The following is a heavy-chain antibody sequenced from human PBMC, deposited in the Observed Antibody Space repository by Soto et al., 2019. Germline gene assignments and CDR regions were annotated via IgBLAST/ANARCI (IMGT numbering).Heavy chain of an antibody. Sequence: QEQLVESGGGVVQPGTSLRLSCAASGITFSNYGFHWVRQAPGKGLEWVAVIWYDGTTKFYSDSVKGRFTISRDNSKNTLYLQMNSLGDEDTALYYCATVDNYYGSVFWGQGTLVTVSS. D-gene: IGHD3-10*01. J-gene: IGHJ4*02. CDR3: ATVDNYYGSVF. CDR2: IWYDGTTK. CDR1: GITFSNYG. V-gene: IGHV3-33*01.